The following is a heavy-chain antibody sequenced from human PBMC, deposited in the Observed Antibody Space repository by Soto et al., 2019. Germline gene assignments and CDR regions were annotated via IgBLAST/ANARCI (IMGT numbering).Heavy chain of an antibody. J-gene: IGHJ6*02. CDR3: ARDLTIVPATHPRLENYGMDG. CDR2: ISPYNGHT. CDR1: GYSFTSYG. Sequence: QVQLVQSAAEVKKTGASVKVSCKASGYSFTSYGISWVRRAPGQGLEWRGWISPYNGHTQFVQRFKGRVSMTTDTSTKTAYMELRTLRSDDTAHYYCARDLTIVPATHPRLENYGMDGWGQGTTGIVSS. V-gene: IGHV1-18*01. D-gene: IGHD2-2*01.